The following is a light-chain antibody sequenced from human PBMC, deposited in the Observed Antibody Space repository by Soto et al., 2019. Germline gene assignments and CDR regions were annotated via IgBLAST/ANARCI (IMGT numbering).Light chain of an antibody. J-gene: IGKJ1*01. CDR3: QQYGTSTWT. V-gene: IGKV3-20*01. Sequence: EIVLTQSPCTLSLSPGAIATLSCRASQSVNSNFLAWYQQKPGQAPRLLIYGASSRATGIPDTFSGSGSGTDSTLTSSRLEPGDFAVYYCQQYGTSTWTFGQGTKVDIK. CDR2: GAS. CDR1: QSVNSNF.